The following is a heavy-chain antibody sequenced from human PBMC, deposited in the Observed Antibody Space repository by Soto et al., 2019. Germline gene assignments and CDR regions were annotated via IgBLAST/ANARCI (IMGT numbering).Heavy chain of an antibody. J-gene: IGHJ4*01. CDR1: GGSISSSSFH. CDR3: ARAIAGRPDVFDY. D-gene: IGHD6-6*01. CDR2: IYYSGST. Sequence: SETLSLTCTVSGGSISSSSFHWGWIRQPPGKGLEWIGSIYYSGSTYYSPSLKNRVTISVDTSKNQFSLKLSSVTAADTAVYYCARAIAGRPDVFDYWGQGTLVTVSS. V-gene: IGHV4-39*01.